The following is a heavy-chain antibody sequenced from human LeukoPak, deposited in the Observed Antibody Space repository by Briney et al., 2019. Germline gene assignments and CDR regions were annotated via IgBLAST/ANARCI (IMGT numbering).Heavy chain of an antibody. V-gene: IGHV3-23*01. D-gene: IGHD1-26*01. CDR1: GFTFSSYS. CDR3: AKEGGSIVGGTIPFDY. CDR2: ISGSGRGT. Sequence: GGSLRLSCAASGFTFSSYSMNWVRQAPGKGLEWVSAISGSGRGTYYADSVKGRFTISRDNSKNSLYLQMNSLRAEDTAKYYCAKEGGSIVGGTIPFDYWGQGTLVTVSS. J-gene: IGHJ4*02.